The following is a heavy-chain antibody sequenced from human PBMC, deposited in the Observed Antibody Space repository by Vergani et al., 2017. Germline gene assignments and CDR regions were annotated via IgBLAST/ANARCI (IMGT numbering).Heavy chain of an antibody. J-gene: IGHJ4*02. Sequence: EVQLVESGGGLVQPGRSLRLSCTASGFTFGDYAMSWFRQAPGKGLEWVGFIRSKAYGGTTEYAASVKGRFTISRDDSKSIAYLQMNSLRAEDTAVYYCARSYQLLWSFDYWGQGTLVTVSS. CDR2: IRSKAYGGTT. CDR3: ARSYQLLWSFDY. V-gene: IGHV3-49*03. CDR1: GFTFGDYA. D-gene: IGHD2-2*01.